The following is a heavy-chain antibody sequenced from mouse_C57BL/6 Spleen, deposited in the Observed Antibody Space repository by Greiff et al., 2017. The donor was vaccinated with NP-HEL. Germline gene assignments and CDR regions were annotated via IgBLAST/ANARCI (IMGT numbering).Heavy chain of an antibody. V-gene: IGHV2-9-1*01. D-gene: IGHD1-1*01. J-gene: IGHJ4*01. CDR3: ARRRDGDYYGSRDYYAMDY. Sequence: VKLKESGPGLVAPSQSLSITCTVSGFSFTSYAISWVRQPPGKGLEWLGVIWTGGGTNYNSARKSRLSISNDNSKSQVFLKMNSLQTDDTARYYCARRRDGDYYGSRDYYAMDYWGQGTSVTVSS. CDR2: IWTGGGT. CDR1: GFSFTSYA.